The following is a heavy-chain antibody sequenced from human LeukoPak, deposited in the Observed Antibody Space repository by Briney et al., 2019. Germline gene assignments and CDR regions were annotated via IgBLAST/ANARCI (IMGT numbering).Heavy chain of an antibody. CDR3: ARELFGSGSCPDY. CDR1: GFTFSSYA. J-gene: IGHJ4*02. Sequence: GRSLRLSSTAPGFTFSSYAIHWIRQAPGKGLEWVALVWHDGSNRYYADSVKGRFTTSRDNSKNTVYLQMNSLRAEDTAVYYCARELFGSGSCPDYWGQGTLVTVSS. CDR2: VWHDGSNR. D-gene: IGHD3-10*01. V-gene: IGHV3-33*01.